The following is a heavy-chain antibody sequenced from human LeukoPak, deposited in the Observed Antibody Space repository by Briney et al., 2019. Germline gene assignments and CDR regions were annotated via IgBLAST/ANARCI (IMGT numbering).Heavy chain of an antibody. Sequence: GGSLRLSCAASGFTFDGYAMHWVRQAPRKGLERVSGMSWNSGSIGYADSVKGRFTISRDNAKNSLYLQMNSLRAEDTALYYCAKDKVTTRFYYMDVWGKGTTVTVSS. CDR3: AKDKVTTRFYYMDV. CDR2: MSWNSGSI. J-gene: IGHJ6*03. V-gene: IGHV3-9*01. D-gene: IGHD4-17*01. CDR1: GFTFDGYA.